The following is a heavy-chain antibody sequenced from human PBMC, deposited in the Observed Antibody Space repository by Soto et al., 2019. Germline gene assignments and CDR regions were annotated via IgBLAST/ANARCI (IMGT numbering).Heavy chain of an antibody. Sequence: GGSLRLSCAASGFTFSKAWMNWVRQAPGKGLEWVGRMKSKTDGETTYYAAPVKGRFTISRDDSENTLYLQMNSLKSEDTSVYYCIADLRRALGAPLNSWGQGTLVTVSS. CDR3: IADLRRALGAPLNS. D-gene: IGHD1-26*01. CDR1: GFTFSKAW. V-gene: IGHV3-15*01. J-gene: IGHJ4*02. CDR2: MKSKTDGETT.